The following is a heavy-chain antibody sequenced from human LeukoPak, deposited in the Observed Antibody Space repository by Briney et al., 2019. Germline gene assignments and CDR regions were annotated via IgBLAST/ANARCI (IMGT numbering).Heavy chain of an antibody. CDR3: ARGDGYNEGYFDY. V-gene: IGHV4-59*01. D-gene: IGHD5-24*01. CDR2: IYYSGST. Sequence: SETPSLTCTVSGGSISIDYWSWIRQPPGKGLEWIGYIYYSGSTNYNPSLKSRVTISGDTSKNQFSLKLSSVTAADTAVYYCARGDGYNEGYFDYWGQGTLVTVSS. J-gene: IGHJ4*02. CDR1: GGSISIDY.